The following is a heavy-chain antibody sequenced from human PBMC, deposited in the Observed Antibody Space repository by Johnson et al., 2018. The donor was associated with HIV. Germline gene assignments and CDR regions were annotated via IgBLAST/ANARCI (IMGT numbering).Heavy chain of an antibody. V-gene: IGHV3-20*04. D-gene: IGHD1-26*01. J-gene: IGHJ3*02. CDR3: ARAVGGSYHDAFDS. CDR2: INWNGGRT. CDR1: GFTFSSYG. Sequence: EVQLVESGGGVVQPGRSLRLSCAASGFTFSSYGMHWVRQAPGKGLEWVSGINWNGGRTGYADSVKGRLTISRDNAKNSLYLQMNSLRAEDTALYYCARAVGGSYHDAFDSWGQGTMVTVSS.